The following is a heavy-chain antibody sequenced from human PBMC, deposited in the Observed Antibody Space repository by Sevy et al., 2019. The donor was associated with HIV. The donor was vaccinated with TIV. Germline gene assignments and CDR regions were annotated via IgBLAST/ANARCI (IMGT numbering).Heavy chain of an antibody. D-gene: IGHD2-8*02. CDR3: ARDTGKNY. CDR2: MHTGGNT. CDR1: GASITTYY. V-gene: IGHV4-4*07. Sequence: SETLSLTCTVSGASITTYYWSWFRQPAGKGLEWIGRMHTGGNTNYNPSLQGRVTMSLDTSKNQFSLTLDFVTAADAAVYYCARDTGKNYWGQGILVTVSS. J-gene: IGHJ4*02.